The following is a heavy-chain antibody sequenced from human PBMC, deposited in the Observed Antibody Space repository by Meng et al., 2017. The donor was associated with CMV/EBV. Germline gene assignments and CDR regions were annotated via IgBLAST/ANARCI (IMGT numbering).Heavy chain of an antibody. Sequence: GESLKISCAAAGFTFNSHTMNWVRQAPGKGLQWVASITGSRTSVLYADSVRGRFTISRDNAKNSLYLQMNSLRAEDTAVYHCARDIAAAGSYFYFFAMDVWGQGTTVTVSS. CDR2: ITGSRTSV. J-gene: IGHJ6*02. V-gene: IGHV3-21*01. CDR1: GFTFNSHT. D-gene: IGHD6-13*01. CDR3: ARDIAAAGSYFYFFAMDV.